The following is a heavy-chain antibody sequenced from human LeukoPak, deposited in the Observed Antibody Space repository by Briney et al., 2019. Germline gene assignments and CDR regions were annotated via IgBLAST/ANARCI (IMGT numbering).Heavy chain of an antibody. J-gene: IGHJ3*02. D-gene: IGHD2-8*01. V-gene: IGHV3-30-3*01. Sequence: GGSLRLSCAASGFTFSSYAMRWARQAPGKGLEWVAFISYDGSNKYYADSVEGRFTISRDNFTNTLYLQMNSLRAEDTAVYYCARGTDIVLMVYAIPSVFDIWGQGTMVTVSS. CDR1: GFTFSSYA. CDR3: ARGTDIVLMVYAIPSVFDI. CDR2: ISYDGSNK.